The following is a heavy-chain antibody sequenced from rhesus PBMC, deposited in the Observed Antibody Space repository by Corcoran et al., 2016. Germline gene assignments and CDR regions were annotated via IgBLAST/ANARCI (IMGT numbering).Heavy chain of an antibody. CDR3: ASILDY. CDR1: GFSFSSYG. Sequence: EVQLVETGGGLVQPGGSLRLSCAASGFSFSSYGMSWVRQATGKGLEWVSTITYTGSTTYDADSGKGRFTISRDNSKNTLSLQMNSLRPEDTAVYYCASILDYWGQGVLVTVSS. J-gene: IGHJ4*01. CDR2: ITYTGSTT. D-gene: IGHD2-2*01. V-gene: IGHV3S5*01.